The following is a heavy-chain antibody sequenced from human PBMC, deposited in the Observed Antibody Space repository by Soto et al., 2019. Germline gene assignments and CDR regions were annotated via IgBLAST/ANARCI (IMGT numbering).Heavy chain of an antibody. CDR3: ARDLRIVGAIADYYYGMDV. D-gene: IGHD1-26*01. Sequence: PGESLEISCRGSGYSFTSYWIGWVRQMPGKGLEWMGIIYPGDSDTRYSPSFQGQVTISADKSISTAYLQWSSLKASDTAMYYCARDLRIVGAIADYYYGMDVWGQGTTVTVSS. J-gene: IGHJ6*02. CDR1: GYSFTSYW. V-gene: IGHV5-51*01. CDR2: IYPGDSDT.